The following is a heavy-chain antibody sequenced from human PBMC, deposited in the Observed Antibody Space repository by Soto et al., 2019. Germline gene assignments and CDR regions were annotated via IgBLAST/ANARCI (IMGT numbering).Heavy chain of an antibody. D-gene: IGHD2-15*01. Sequence: QVQLQESGPGLVKPSQTLSLTCTVSGGSISSGDSYWSWIRQPPGKGLEWIGYIVYSGSTYYNPALESRVTITVDTSENEFSLKLSSVTAADTAVYYCDSFTEGILIWGRGTTVTVSS. CDR2: IVYSGST. CDR1: GGSISSGDSY. J-gene: IGHJ6*02. CDR3: DSFTEGILI. V-gene: IGHV4-30-4*01.